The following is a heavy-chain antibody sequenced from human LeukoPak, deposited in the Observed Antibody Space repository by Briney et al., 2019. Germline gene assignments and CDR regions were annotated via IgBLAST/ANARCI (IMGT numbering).Heavy chain of an antibody. CDR1: GFTFSSFA. D-gene: IGHD4-17*01. J-gene: IGHJ4*02. Sequence: PGGSLRLSCVGSGFTFSSFAMTWVRQAPGKGLEWVSSISDGGGWTYYADSVKGRFTISRDNSKNTLYLQMNSLRAEDTAVYYCARDGDYARVKIGNFDYWGQGTLVTVSS. V-gene: IGHV3-23*01. CDR3: ARDGDYARVKIGNFDY. CDR2: ISDGGGWT.